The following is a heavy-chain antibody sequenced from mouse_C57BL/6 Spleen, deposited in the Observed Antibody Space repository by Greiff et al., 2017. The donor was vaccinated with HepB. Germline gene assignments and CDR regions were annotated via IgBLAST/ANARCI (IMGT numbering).Heavy chain of an antibody. D-gene: IGHD1-1*01. J-gene: IGHJ3*01. CDR1: GYTFTSYW. Sequence: QVQLQQPGAELVKPGASVKLSCKASGYTFTSYWMHWVKQRPGQGLEWIGMIHPNSGSTNYNEKFKSKATLTVDKSSSTAYMQLSSLTSEDSAVYYCAREGGGSSLAWFAYWGQRTLVTVSA. V-gene: IGHV1-64*01. CDR3: AREGGGSSLAWFAY. CDR2: IHPNSGST.